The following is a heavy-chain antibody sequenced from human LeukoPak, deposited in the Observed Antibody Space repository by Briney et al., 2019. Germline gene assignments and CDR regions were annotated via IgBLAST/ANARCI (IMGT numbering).Heavy chain of an antibody. V-gene: IGHV4-34*01. Sequence: PSETLSLTCAVYGGSFSGYYWSRIRQPPGKGLEWIGEINHSGSTNYNPSLKSRVTISVDTSRNQFSLKLSSVTAADTAVYYCARGYDSSGYPYYFDYWGQGTLVTVSS. CDR2: INHSGST. CDR3: ARGYDSSGYPYYFDY. D-gene: IGHD3-22*01. J-gene: IGHJ4*02. CDR1: GGSFSGYY.